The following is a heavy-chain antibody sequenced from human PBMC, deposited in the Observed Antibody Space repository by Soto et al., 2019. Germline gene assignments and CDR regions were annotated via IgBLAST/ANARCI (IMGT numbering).Heavy chain of an antibody. CDR1: GYTFTSYA. D-gene: IGHD3-9*01. J-gene: IGHJ5*02. V-gene: IGHV1-3*01. CDR3: ARNYDILTGYYRSCWFDP. CDR2: INAGNGNT. Sequence: QVQLVQSGAEVKKPGASVKVSCKASGYTFTSYAMHWVRQAPGQRLEWMGWINAGNGNTKYSQKFQGRVTITRDTSASTAYMELSSRRSEDTAVYYCARNYDILTGYYRSCWFDPWGQGTLVTVSS.